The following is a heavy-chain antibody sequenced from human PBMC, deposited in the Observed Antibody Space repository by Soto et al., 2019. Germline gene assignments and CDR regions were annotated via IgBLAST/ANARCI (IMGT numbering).Heavy chain of an antibody. V-gene: IGHV4-30-4*01. J-gene: IGHJ6*02. CDR3: ARDYRSPPGGMAV. CDR1: LGASDGGDYH. CDR2: IYYSGST. Sequence: TVALACTVSLGASDGGDYHLAWIRQTPGKCLEWIGAIYYSGSTYYNPSIKSRIRISVGTSKNHFSMKLSSVTDEDTAVYSCARDYRSPPGGMAVWAQGTPVSVSS.